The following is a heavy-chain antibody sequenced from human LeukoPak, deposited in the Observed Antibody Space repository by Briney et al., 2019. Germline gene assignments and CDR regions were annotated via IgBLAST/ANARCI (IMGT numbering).Heavy chain of an antibody. D-gene: IGHD4-23*01. CDR3: ARDLRLREGGDYGGNSDLRADAFDI. V-gene: IGHV1-2*02. J-gene: IGHJ3*02. Sequence: ASVKVSCKASGYTFTGYYMHWVRQAPGQGLEWMGWINPNSGDTYYPQKFQGRVTMTRDTSISTAYMELSRLGSDDTAVYYCARDLRLREGGDYGGNSDLRADAFDIWGQGTMVTVSS. CDR1: GYTFTGYY. CDR2: INPNSGDT.